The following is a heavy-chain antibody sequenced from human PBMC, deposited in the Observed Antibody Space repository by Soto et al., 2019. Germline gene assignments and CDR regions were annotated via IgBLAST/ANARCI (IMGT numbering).Heavy chain of an antibody. V-gene: IGHV6-1*01. CDR2: TYYRSKWYN. J-gene: IGHJ6*02. D-gene: IGHD6-6*01. CDR1: GDSVSSNSAA. Sequence: SQTLSLTCAISGDSVSSNSAAWNWIRQSPSRGLEWLGRTYYRSKWYNDYAVSVKSRITINPDTSKNQFSLQLNSVTPEDTAVYYCAQEGGSSSADYYYGMDVWGQGTTVTVSS. CDR3: AQEGGSSSADYYYGMDV.